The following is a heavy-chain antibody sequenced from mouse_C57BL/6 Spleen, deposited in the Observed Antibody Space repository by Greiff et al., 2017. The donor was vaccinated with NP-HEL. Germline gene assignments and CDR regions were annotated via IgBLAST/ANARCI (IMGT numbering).Heavy chain of an antibody. V-gene: IGHV1-80*01. CDR3: ARDDYGSSHWYFDV. CDR1: GYAFSSYW. Sequence: QVQLKESGAELVKPGASVKISCKASGYAFSSYWMNWVKQRPGKGLEWLGQIYPGDGDTNYNGKFKGKATLTADKSSSTAYMQLSSLTSEDSAVYFCARDDYGSSHWYFDVWGKGTTVTVSS. CDR2: IYPGDGDT. J-gene: IGHJ1*03. D-gene: IGHD1-1*01.